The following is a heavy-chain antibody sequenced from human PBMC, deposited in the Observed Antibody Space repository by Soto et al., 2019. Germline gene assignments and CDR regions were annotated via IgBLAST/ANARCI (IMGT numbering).Heavy chain of an antibody. Sequence: KPSETLSLTCIVSGDSISSYYWSWIRQPPGKGLEWIGHIYYSGNTNYNSSLKSRVTISVDTSKNQFSLKLSSVTAADTAVYYCARGGSSGHGVYFDFWGQGTLVTVSS. CDR1: GDSISSYY. CDR2: IYYSGNT. J-gene: IGHJ4*02. CDR3: ARGGSSGHGVYFDF. D-gene: IGHD3-22*01. V-gene: IGHV4-59*01.